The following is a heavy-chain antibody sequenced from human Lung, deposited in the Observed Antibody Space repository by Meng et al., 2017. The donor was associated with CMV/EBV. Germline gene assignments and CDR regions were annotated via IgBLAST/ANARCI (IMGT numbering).Heavy chain of an antibody. Sequence: QVQLRESGPALAKPSETLSLSCAVSGDSITNHNWWAWVRQPPGKGLEWIGEIPHRGSSAYNPSLKSRVSMSIDKSKNQFSLKLTSVTAADTAVYHCLRRSGGSVWGQGTLVTVSS. CDR1: GDSITNHNW. D-gene: IGHD3-10*01. CDR3: LRRSGGSV. V-gene: IGHV4-4*02. J-gene: IGHJ1*01. CDR2: IPHRGSS.